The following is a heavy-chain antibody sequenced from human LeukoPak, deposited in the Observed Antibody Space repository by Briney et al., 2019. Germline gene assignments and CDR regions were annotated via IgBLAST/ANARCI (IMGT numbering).Heavy chain of an antibody. J-gene: IGHJ4*02. CDR3: ARDASIYDNSAYYYLW. CDR2: ITPMFGTA. V-gene: IGHV1-69*13. Sequence: SVKVSCKASGGTFSRYAISWVRQAPGQGLEWMGGITPMFGTANYALKFQGRVTITAHESSSTAYMELSSLRSEDTAVYYCARDASIYDNSAYYYLWWGQGTLVTVSS. CDR1: GGTFSRYA. D-gene: IGHD3-22*01.